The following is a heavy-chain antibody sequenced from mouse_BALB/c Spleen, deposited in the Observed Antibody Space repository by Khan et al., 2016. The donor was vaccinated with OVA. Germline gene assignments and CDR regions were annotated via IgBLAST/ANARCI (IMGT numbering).Heavy chain of an antibody. CDR1: GYTFTSFW. CDR2: IAPGSGSA. V-gene: IGHV1S41*01. Sequence: DLVKPGASVKLSCKASGYTFTSFWINWIKQRPGQGLEWIGHIAPGSGSAYYNEMFKGKATLTVDTSSSTAYIQLSSLSSEDSAVYFCARSDYYGRSLYAMDCWGQGTSVTVSS. CDR3: ARSDYYGRSLYAMDC. D-gene: IGHD1-1*01. J-gene: IGHJ4*01.